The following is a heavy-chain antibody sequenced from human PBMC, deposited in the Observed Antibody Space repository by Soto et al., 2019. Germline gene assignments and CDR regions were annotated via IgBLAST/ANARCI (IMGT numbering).Heavy chain of an antibody. J-gene: IGHJ4*02. V-gene: IGHV1-18*01. CDR1: DYTFTSYG. Sequence: QVQLVQSGAEVKKPGASVKVSCKASDYTFTSYGISWVRQAPGQGLEWMGWISAYNGNTNYAQKLQGRVTMTTDTSTSTAYMELRSLRSDDTAVYYCARVTYYYDSSGYYHFDYWGQGTLVTVSS. CDR2: ISAYNGNT. D-gene: IGHD3-22*01. CDR3: ARVTYYYDSSGYYHFDY.